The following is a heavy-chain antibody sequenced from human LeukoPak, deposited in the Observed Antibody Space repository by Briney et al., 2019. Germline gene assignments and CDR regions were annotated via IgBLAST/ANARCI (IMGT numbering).Heavy chain of an antibody. CDR1: GGSISSSSYY. CDR3: ARGRTDAFDI. CDR2: IYYSGST. V-gene: IGHV4-39*01. J-gene: IGHJ3*02. Sequence: SETLSLTCTVSGGSISSSSYYWGWIRQPPGKGLEWIGSIYYSGSTYYNPSLKSRVTISVDTSKNQFSLKLSSVTAADTAVYYCARGRTDAFDIWGQGTMVTVSS. D-gene: IGHD1-1*01.